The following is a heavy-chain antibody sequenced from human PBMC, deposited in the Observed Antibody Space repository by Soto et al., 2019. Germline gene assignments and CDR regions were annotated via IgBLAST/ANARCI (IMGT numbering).Heavy chain of an antibody. Sequence: GGSLRLSCAASGFTFSSYAMSWVRQAPGKGLEWVPAISGSGGSTYYADSVKGRFTISRDNSKNTLYLQMNSLRAEDTAVYYCAKDYIVVVVVAFDYWGQGTLVTVSS. CDR3: AKDYIVVVVVAFDY. D-gene: IGHD2-15*01. J-gene: IGHJ4*02. CDR1: GFTFSSYA. CDR2: ISGSGGST. V-gene: IGHV3-23*01.